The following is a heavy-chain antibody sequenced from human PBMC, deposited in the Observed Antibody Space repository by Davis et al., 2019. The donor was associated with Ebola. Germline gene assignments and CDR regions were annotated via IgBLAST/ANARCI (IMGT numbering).Heavy chain of an antibody. J-gene: IGHJ6*02. D-gene: IGHD2-2*01. CDR3: ARVAYCSSTSCYPTGHYYYYGMDV. CDR1: GFTFSSYS. V-gene: IGHV3-21*01. CDR2: ISSSSSYI. Sequence: LKISCAASGFTFSSYSMNWVRQAPGKGLEWVSSISSSSSYIYYADSVKGRFTISRDNAKNSLYLQMNSLRAEDTAVYYCARVAYCSSTSCYPTGHYYYYGMDVWGQGATVTVSS.